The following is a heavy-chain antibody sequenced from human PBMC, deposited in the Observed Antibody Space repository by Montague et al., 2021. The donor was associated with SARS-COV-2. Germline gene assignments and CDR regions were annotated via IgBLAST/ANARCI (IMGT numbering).Heavy chain of an antibody. CDR3: ATLPPSITIFGVVRRYYFDD. CDR1: GASISSRSYY. V-gene: IGHV4-39*01. J-gene: IGHJ4*02. D-gene: IGHD3-3*01. CDR2: KYYSGST. Sequence: SETLSLTCTVSGASISSRSYYWGWIRQPPGKGLEWIGFKYYSGSTYYNPTLKSRVTISVDTSKNQFSLKLSSVTAADTAVYYCATLPPSITIFGVVRRYYFDDWGQGTLVTVSA.